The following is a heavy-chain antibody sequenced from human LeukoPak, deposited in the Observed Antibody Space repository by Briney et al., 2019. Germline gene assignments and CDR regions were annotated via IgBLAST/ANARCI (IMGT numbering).Heavy chain of an antibody. Sequence: ASVTVSCKASGYTFTSCDINWMRQATGQGLEWMGWMNPNSGNTGYGQSFQGRITMTRDISIGTAYMELSNLTSEDTAIYYCTRGSSGRRDNWGQGTLVTVSA. V-gene: IGHV1-8*01. J-gene: IGHJ4*02. D-gene: IGHD6-19*01. CDR3: TRGSSGRRDN. CDR2: MNPNSGNT. CDR1: GYTFTSCD.